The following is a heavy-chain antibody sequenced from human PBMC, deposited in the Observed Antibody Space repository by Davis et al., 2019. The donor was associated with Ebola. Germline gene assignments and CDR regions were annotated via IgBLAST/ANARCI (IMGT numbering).Heavy chain of an antibody. CDR1: GFIFNTYG. CDR2: VRHDGTDK. V-gene: IGHV3-30*02. J-gene: IGHJ4*02. CDR3: AKDSVQGFHSSFRFDF. Sequence: PGGSLRLSCAASGFIFNTYGMHWVRQAPGKGLEWLAFVRHDGTDKYYEDSVKGRFTISRDNSKNTVLLQMHSLSGEDTAVYHCAKDSVQGFHSSFRFDFWGQGTLVTVS. D-gene: IGHD2-2*01.